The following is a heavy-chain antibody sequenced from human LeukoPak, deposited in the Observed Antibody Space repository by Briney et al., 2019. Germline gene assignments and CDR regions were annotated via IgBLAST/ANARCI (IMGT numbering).Heavy chain of an antibody. CDR2: IYYSGST. D-gene: IGHD1-26*01. CDR1: GGSISSYY. CDR3: ATGKNWFDP. Sequence: SETLSLTCTVSGGSISSYYWSWIRQPPGKGLEWIGYIYYSGSTNYNPSLKSRVTMSVDTSTNQFSLKLSSVTAADTAVYYCATGKNWFDPWGQGTLVTVSS. J-gene: IGHJ5*02. V-gene: IGHV4-59*01.